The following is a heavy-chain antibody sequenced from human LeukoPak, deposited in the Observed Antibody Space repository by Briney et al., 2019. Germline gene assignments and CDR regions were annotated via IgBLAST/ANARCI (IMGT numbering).Heavy chain of an antibody. Sequence: GESLKISCKASGYSFTSYWIGWVRQMPGKGLEWMGIIYPGDSDTRYSPSFQGQVTISADKSISTAYLQWSSLKASDTAMYYCARQSRFYSRSSVGWFDPWGQGTLVTVSS. V-gene: IGHV5-51*01. D-gene: IGHD6-6*01. CDR2: IYPGDSDT. CDR3: ARQSRFYSRSSVGWFDP. J-gene: IGHJ5*02. CDR1: GYSFTSYW.